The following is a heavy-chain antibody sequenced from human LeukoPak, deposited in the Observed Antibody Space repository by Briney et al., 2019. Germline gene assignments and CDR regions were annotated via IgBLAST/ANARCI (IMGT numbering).Heavy chain of an antibody. CDR2: ISSTSSTI. CDR1: GFTFSSYS. D-gene: IGHD4-17*01. V-gene: IGHV3-48*01. J-gene: IGHJ4*02. CDR3: ARDPDYGGGFDY. Sequence: GGSLRLSCGASGFTFSSYSMNWVRQAPGKGVEWVSYISSTSSTIYYAASVKGRFTISRDNARNSLYLQMNSLWAEDTAVYYCARDPDYGGGFDYWGQGTLVTVSS.